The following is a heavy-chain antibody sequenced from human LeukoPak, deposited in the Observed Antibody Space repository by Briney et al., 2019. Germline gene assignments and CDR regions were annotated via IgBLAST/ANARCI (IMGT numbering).Heavy chain of an antibody. CDR2: INPSGGST. J-gene: IGHJ6*03. V-gene: IGHV1-46*01. CDR1: GYTFTSYY. Sequence: ASVKVSCKASGYTFTSYYMHWVRQAPGQGLEWMGIINPSGGSTSYAQKFQGRVTMTRDTSISTAYMELSRLRSDDTAVYYCARDRNFRCSSTSCYYYYYMDVWGKGTTVTVSS. D-gene: IGHD2-2*01. CDR3: ARDRNFRCSSTSCYYYYYMDV.